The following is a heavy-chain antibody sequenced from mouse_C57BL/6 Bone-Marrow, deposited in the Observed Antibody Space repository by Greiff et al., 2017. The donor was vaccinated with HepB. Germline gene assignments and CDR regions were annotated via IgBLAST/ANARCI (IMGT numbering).Heavy chain of an antibody. CDR1: GFTFSSYT. Sequence: DVMLVESGGGLVKPGGSLKLSCAASGFTFSSYTMSWVRQTPEKRLEWVATISGGGGNTYYPDSVKGGFTISRDNDKHTLYLQMSSLRSEDTALYYCARQYYYGSSNWYFDVWGTGTTVTVSS. J-gene: IGHJ1*03. CDR2: ISGGGGNT. CDR3: ARQYYYGSSNWYFDV. D-gene: IGHD1-1*01. V-gene: IGHV5-9*01.